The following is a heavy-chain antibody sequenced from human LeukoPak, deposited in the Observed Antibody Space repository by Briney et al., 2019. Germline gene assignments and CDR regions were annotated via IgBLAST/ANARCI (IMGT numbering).Heavy chain of an antibody. CDR1: GGSISSGGYS. CDR3: ARGRRRCSGGSCYSDY. Sequence: SQTLSLTCAVSGGSISSGGYSWSWIRQPPGKGLEWIGYIYHSGSTNYNPSLKSRVTISVDTSKNQFSLKLSSVTAADTAVYYCARGRRRCSGGSCYSDYWGQGTLVTVSS. J-gene: IGHJ4*02. D-gene: IGHD2-15*01. V-gene: IGHV4-30-2*01. CDR2: IYHSGST.